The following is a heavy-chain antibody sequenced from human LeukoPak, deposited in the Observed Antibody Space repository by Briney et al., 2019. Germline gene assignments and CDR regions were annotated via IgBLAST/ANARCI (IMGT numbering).Heavy chain of an antibody. CDR1: GGTFSSYT. V-gene: IGHV1-69*10. Sequence: ASVKVSCKASGGTFSSYTISWVRQVPGQGLEWMGGIIPILGIANYAQKFQGRVTITADKSTSTAYMELSSLRSEDTAVYYCARGRHCSSTSCYNYYYYGMDVWGQGTTVTVSS. J-gene: IGHJ6*02. D-gene: IGHD2-2*02. CDR3: ARGRHCSSTSCYNYYYYGMDV. CDR2: IIPILGIA.